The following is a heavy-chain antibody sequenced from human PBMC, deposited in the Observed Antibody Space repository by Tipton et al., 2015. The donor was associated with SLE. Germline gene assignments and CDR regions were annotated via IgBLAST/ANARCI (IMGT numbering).Heavy chain of an antibody. Sequence: QVQLVQSGAEVKKPGASVKVSCKASGYTFTGYYMHWVRQAPGQGLEWMGWINPNSGGTNYAQKLQGRVTMTTDTSTSTAYMELRSLRSDDTAVYSCARDSSSWYVEYNWCDPWGQGTLVTVSS. V-gene: IGHV1-2*02. CDR1: GYTFTGYY. CDR2: INPNSGGT. CDR3: ARDSSSWYVEYNWCDP. J-gene: IGHJ5*02. D-gene: IGHD6-13*01.